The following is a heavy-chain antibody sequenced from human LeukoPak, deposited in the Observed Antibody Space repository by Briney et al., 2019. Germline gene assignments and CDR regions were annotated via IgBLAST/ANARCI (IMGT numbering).Heavy chain of an antibody. J-gene: IGHJ4*02. Sequence: GGSLRLSCAASGFAFSSQAMGWVRQAPGKGLEWVSVISDSGSLTYYADSVKGRFTISRDNSKNTLFLRMNSLRAEDTAVYYCAKDARRTNGWYFFDYWGQGTLVTVSS. CDR2: ISDSGSLT. V-gene: IGHV3-23*01. CDR3: AKDARRTNGWYFFDY. D-gene: IGHD6-19*01. CDR1: GFAFSSQA.